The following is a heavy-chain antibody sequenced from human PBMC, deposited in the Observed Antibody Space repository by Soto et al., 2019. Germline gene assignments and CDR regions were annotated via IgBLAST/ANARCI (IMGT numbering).Heavy chain of an antibody. CDR3: ARPGYRYSYANPDY. D-gene: IGHD5-18*01. V-gene: IGHV3-30-3*01. Sequence: QVQLVESGGGVVQPGRSLRLSCAASGFTFSSYAMHWVRQAPGKGLEWVAVISYDGSNKYYADSVKGRFTISRDNSKNTLYLQMNSLRAEDTAVYYCARPGYRYSYANPDYWGQGTLVTVSS. CDR1: GFTFSSYA. J-gene: IGHJ4*02. CDR2: ISYDGSNK.